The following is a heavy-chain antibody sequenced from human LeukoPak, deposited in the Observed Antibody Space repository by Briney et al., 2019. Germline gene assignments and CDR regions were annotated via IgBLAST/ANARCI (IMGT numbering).Heavy chain of an antibody. Sequence: SETLSLTCTVSGGPISSYYWSWIRQPAGKGLEWIGRIYTSGSTNYNPSLKSRVTMSVDTSKNQFSLKLSSVTAADTAVYYCARDNVVVTAIPFDYWGQGTLVTVSS. V-gene: IGHV4-4*07. CDR2: IYTSGST. CDR1: GGPISSYY. CDR3: ARDNVVVTAIPFDY. D-gene: IGHD2-21*02. J-gene: IGHJ4*02.